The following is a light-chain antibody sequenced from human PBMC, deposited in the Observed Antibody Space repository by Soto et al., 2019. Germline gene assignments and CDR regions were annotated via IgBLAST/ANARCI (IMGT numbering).Light chain of an antibody. CDR2: GAS. CDR3: QQSYRTPT. V-gene: IGKV1-39*01. CDR1: QSISSW. Sequence: DIQMTQSPFTLSASVGDRVTITCRASQSISSWLAWYQQKPGKAPKLLIYGASTLQSGVPSRFSGSGSGTDYTLTISSLQPEDFATYYCQQSYRTPTFGQGTRLEIK. J-gene: IGKJ5*01.